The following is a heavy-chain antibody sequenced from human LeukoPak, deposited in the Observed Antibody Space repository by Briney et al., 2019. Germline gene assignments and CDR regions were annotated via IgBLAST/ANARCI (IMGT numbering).Heavy chain of an antibody. D-gene: IGHD3-16*01. V-gene: IGHV4-4*07. J-gene: IGHJ4*02. CDR1: GGSISSYY. CDR3: SRGHPVMFYFES. Sequence: SETLSPTCTVSGGSISSYYWSWIRQPAGKGLEWIGRVYKSDITNYNPSLKSRLTMSVDTSKNQFSLKLSSVTAADTAVYYCSRGHPVMFYFESWGRETLVTVSS. CDR2: VYKSDIT.